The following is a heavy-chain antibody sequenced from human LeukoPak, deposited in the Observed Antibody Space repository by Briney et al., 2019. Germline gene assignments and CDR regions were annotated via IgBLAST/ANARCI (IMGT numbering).Heavy chain of an antibody. Sequence: ASVKASCKASGGTLSSYAISWVRQAPGQGLEWMGGIIPIFGTANYAQKFQGRVTITADESTSTAYMELSSLRSEDTAVYYCARAGVRGVIYYYYMDVWGKGTTVTVSS. J-gene: IGHJ6*03. CDR1: GGTLSSYA. CDR2: IIPIFGTA. D-gene: IGHD3-10*01. CDR3: ARAGVRGVIYYYYMDV. V-gene: IGHV1-69*13.